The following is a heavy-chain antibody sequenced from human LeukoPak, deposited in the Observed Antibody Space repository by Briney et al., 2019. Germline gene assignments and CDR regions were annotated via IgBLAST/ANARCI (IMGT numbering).Heavy chain of an antibody. CDR1: GYTFTSYY. D-gene: IGHD6-13*01. V-gene: IGHV1-46*01. CDR2: INPSGGST. CDR3: ARDQLTTYSSSWVSPFDP. Sequence: ASVKVSCKASGYTFTSYYMHWVRQAPGQGLEWMGIINPSGGSTSYAQKFQGRVTMTRDTSTSTVYMELSSLRSEDTAVYYCARDQLTTYSSSWVSPFDPWGQGTLVTVSS. J-gene: IGHJ5*02.